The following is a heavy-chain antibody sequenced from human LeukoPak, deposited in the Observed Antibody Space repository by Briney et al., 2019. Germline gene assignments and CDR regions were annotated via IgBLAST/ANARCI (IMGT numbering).Heavy chain of an antibody. CDR1: GFTFTNNW. V-gene: IGHV3-7*04. CDR3: ARGRAIDI. CDR2: IKPDDSEI. J-gene: IGHJ3*02. Sequence: GGSLRLSCAASGFTFTNNWMTWARQAPGKGLEWVANIKPDDSEIYYVASVKGRFTISRDNAKNSVYLQMNSLRADDTAIYYCARGRAIDIWGRGTMVIVSS.